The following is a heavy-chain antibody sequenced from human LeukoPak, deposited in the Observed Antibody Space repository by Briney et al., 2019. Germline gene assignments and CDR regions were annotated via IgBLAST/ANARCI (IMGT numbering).Heavy chain of an antibody. J-gene: IGHJ4*02. Sequence: PGGSLRLSCAASGFTFSSYWMSWVRQAPGKGLEWVANIKQDGSEKYYVDSVKGRFTISRGNAKNSLYLQMNSLRAEDTAVYYCARDLGDTAAWVDYWGQGTLVTVSS. D-gene: IGHD5-18*01. CDR1: GFTFSSYW. CDR3: ARDLGDTAAWVDY. CDR2: IKQDGSEK. V-gene: IGHV3-7*01.